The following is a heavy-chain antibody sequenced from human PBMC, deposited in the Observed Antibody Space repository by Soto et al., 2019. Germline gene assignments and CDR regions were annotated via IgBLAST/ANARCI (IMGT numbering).Heavy chain of an antibody. CDR1: GYTFTSYG. J-gene: IGHJ6*02. CDR2: ISAYNGNT. D-gene: IGHD3-3*01. Sequence: ASVKVSCKASGYTFTSYGISWVRQAPGQGLEWMGWISAYNGNTNYAQKLQGRVTMTTDTSTSTAYMELRSLRSDDTAVYYCARDRLGDYDFWSGYYHYYYYGMDVWGQGTTVTVSS. CDR3: ARDRLGDYDFWSGYYHYYYYGMDV. V-gene: IGHV1-18*01.